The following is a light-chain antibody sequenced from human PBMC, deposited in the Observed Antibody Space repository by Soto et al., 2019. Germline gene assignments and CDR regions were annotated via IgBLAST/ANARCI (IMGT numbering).Light chain of an antibody. Sequence: QLVLTQPPSVSGAPGQRVTISCTGSSSNIGAGYDVHWYQQLPGTAPKLLIYGNSNRPSVVPDRFSGSKSGTSASLAITGLQAEDEADYYCQSYDSSLSAHYVFGTGTKLTVL. CDR1: SSNIGAGYD. CDR2: GNS. J-gene: IGLJ1*01. V-gene: IGLV1-40*01. CDR3: QSYDSSLSAHYV.